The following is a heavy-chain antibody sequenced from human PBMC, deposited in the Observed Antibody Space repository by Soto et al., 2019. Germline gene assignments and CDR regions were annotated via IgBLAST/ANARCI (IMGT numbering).Heavy chain of an antibody. CDR3: ATYTIPFGGVIPGPFDY. CDR1: GYTLTELS. Sequence: ASVKVSCKVSGYTLTELSTHCVRQSPVKGLEWMGGFDPEDGETIYAQKFQGRVTMTEDTSTDTAYMELSSLRSEDTAVYYCATYTIPFGGVIPGPFDYWGQGTLVTVSS. J-gene: IGHJ4*02. V-gene: IGHV1-24*01. CDR2: FDPEDGET. D-gene: IGHD3-16*02.